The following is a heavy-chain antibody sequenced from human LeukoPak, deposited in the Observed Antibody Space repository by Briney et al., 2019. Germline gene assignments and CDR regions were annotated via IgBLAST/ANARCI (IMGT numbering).Heavy chain of an antibody. Sequence: SQTLSLTCAISGDSVSSNSVTWNWIRQSPSRGLEWLGRTYYRSTWYNDYAVSVRGRITVTPDTSKNQFSLHLNSVTPEDTAVYYCARRLTQYDCFDPWGQGILVTVSS. J-gene: IGHJ5*02. V-gene: IGHV6-1*01. D-gene: IGHD2-2*01. CDR2: TYYRSTWYN. CDR3: ARRLTQYDCFDP. CDR1: GDSVSSNSVT.